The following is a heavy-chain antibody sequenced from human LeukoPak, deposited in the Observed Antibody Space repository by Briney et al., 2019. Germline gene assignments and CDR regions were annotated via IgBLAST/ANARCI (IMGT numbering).Heavy chain of an antibody. J-gene: IGHJ4*02. V-gene: IGHV3-23*01. CDR1: GFSFSSYA. CDR2: ISGSGSSGLT. CDR3: ARDPYDSSGYNYYFDY. D-gene: IGHD3-22*01. Sequence: PGGSLRLSCAASGFSFSSYAMSWVRQAPGRGLEWVSAISGSGSSGLTYYADSVRGRFTISSYNSKNTLYVQMNSLRAEDTAVYYCARDPYDSSGYNYYFDYWGQGTLVTVSS.